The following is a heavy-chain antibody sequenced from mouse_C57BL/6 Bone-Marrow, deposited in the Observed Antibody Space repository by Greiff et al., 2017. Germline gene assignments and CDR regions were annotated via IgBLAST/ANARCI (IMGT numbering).Heavy chain of an antibody. CDR2: INPSNGGT. Sequence: VQLQQSGTELVKPGASVKLSCKASGYTFTSYWMHWVKQRPGQGLEWIGNINPSNGGTNYNEKFKSKATLTVDKSSSTAYMQLSSLTSEDSAVYYCARGDYYGSSPYYYAMDYWGQGTSVTVSS. V-gene: IGHV1-53*01. J-gene: IGHJ4*01. CDR1: GYTFTSYW. CDR3: ARGDYYGSSPYYYAMDY. D-gene: IGHD1-1*01.